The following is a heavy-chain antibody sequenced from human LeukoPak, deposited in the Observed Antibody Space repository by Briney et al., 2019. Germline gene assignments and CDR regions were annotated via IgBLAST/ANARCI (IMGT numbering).Heavy chain of an antibody. CDR1: GFTFSSYA. V-gene: IGHV3-30-3*01. CDR2: ISYDGSNK. D-gene: IGHD6-13*01. Sequence: GRSLRLSCAASGFTFSSYAMHWVRQAPGKGLEWVAVISYDGSNKYYADSVKGRFTISRDNSKNTLYLQMNSLRAEDTAVYYCARGGSSRYTITYWGQGTLVTVSS. J-gene: IGHJ4*02. CDR3: ARGGSSRYTITY.